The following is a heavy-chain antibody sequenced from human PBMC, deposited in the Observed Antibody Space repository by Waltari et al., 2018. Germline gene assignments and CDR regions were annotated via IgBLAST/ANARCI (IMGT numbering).Heavy chain of an antibody. Sequence: LQLQESGPGLVKPSETLSLTCTVPGGPIRPRNFYSGWSRQPPGKGLEWIGSIWNSGSTYSNPSLKSRVTISVDTSRNQFSLKLRSVTAADTAVYYCARRDCNTTTCYLGWFDPWGQGTLVTVSS. CDR1: GGPIRPRNFY. CDR3: ARRDCNTTTCYLGWFDP. J-gene: IGHJ5*02. D-gene: IGHD2-2*01. CDR2: IWNSGST. V-gene: IGHV4-39*01.